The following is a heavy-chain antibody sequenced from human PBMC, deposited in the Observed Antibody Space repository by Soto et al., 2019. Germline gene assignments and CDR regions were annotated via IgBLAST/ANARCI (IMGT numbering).Heavy chain of an antibody. CDR3: AIPPYDSSGYYHVGDAFDI. V-gene: IGHV5-10-1*01. CDR2: IDPSDSYT. Sequence: PGESLKISCXGSGYSFTSYWISWVRQMPGKGLEWMGRIDPSDSYTNYSPSFQGHVTISADKSISTAYLQWSSLKASDTAMYYCAIPPYDSSGYYHVGDAFDIWGQGTMVTVS. J-gene: IGHJ3*02. D-gene: IGHD3-22*01. CDR1: GYSFTSYW.